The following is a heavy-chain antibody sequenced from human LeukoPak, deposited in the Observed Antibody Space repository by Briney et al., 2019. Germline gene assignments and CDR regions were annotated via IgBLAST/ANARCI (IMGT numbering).Heavy chain of an antibody. CDR2: ISSNGGST. J-gene: IGHJ6*02. CDR1: GFTFSSYG. V-gene: IGHV3-64*01. D-gene: IGHD3-10*01. Sequence: GGSLRLSCAASGFTFSSYGMHWVRQAPGKGLEYVSAISSNGGSTYYANSVKGRFTISRDNSKNTLYLQMGSLRTEDTAVYYCARGVHGSGSYYNLKDYYGMDVWGQGTTVTVSS. CDR3: ARGVHGSGSYYNLKDYYGMDV.